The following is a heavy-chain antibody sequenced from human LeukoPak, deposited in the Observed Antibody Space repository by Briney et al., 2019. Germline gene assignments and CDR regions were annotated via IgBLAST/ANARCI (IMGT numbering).Heavy chain of an antibody. V-gene: IGHV3-23*01. CDR1: GFTFSTYS. J-gene: IGHJ4*02. D-gene: IGHD1-26*01. Sequence: GGSLRLSCAASGFTFSTYSMSWVRQAPGKGLEWVSAISGSGGSTYYADSVKGRFTISRDNSKNTLYLQMNSLRAEDTAVYYCARGDLGSYYEYYFDYWGQGTLVTVSS. CDR3: ARGDLGSYYEYYFDY. CDR2: ISGSGGST.